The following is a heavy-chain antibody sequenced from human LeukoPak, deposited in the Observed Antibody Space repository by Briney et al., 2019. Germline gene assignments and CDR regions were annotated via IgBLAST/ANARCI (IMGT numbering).Heavy chain of an antibody. Sequence: SETLSLTCTVSGGSISSYYWSWIRQPPGKGLEWIGEINHSGSTNYNPSLKSRVTISVDTSKNQFSLKLSSVTAADTAVYYCARAHCSGGSCYSGPFDYWGQGTLVTVSS. CDR3: ARAHCSGGSCYSGPFDY. D-gene: IGHD2-15*01. J-gene: IGHJ4*02. V-gene: IGHV4-34*01. CDR2: INHSGST. CDR1: GGSISSYY.